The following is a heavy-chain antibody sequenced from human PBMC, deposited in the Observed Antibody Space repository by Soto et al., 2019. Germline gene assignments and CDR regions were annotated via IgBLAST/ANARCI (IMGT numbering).Heavy chain of an antibody. Sequence: SETLSLTCTVSGGSISSYYWSWIRQPPGKGLEWIGYIYYSGSTNYNPSLKSRVTISVDTSKNQFSLKLSSVTAADTAVYYCASTHYYYGSGSPENWFDPWGQGTLVTVSS. V-gene: IGHV4-59*01. CDR1: GGSISSYY. CDR3: ASTHYYYGSGSPENWFDP. J-gene: IGHJ5*02. CDR2: IYYSGST. D-gene: IGHD3-10*01.